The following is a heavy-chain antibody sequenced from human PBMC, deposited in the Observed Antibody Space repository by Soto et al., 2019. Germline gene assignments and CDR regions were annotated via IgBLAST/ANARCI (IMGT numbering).Heavy chain of an antibody. Sequence: GGSLRLSCAASGFTFSSYSMNWVRQAPGKGLEWVSSISSSSSYIYYADSVKGRFTISRDNAKNSLYLQMNSLRAEDTAVYYCARDPYSSSWVYYFDYWGQGTLVTVSS. CDR2: ISSSSSYI. J-gene: IGHJ4*02. D-gene: IGHD6-6*01. CDR1: GFTFSSYS. V-gene: IGHV3-21*01. CDR3: ARDPYSSSWVYYFDY.